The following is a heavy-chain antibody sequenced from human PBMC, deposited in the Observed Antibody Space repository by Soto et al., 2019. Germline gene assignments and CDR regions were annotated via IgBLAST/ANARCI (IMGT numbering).Heavy chain of an antibody. J-gene: IGHJ5*02. CDR3: ARHLYYYDSSGYYP. Sequence: EILSLTWTVAGGRISSSSYYWGWIRQPPGKGLEWIGSIYYSGSNYYNPSLKSRVTISVDTSKKQFSLKLSSVTAADTAVYYCARHLYYYDSSGYYPWGQGTLVTVSS. V-gene: IGHV4-39*01. CDR1: GGRISSSSYY. CDR2: IYYSGSN. D-gene: IGHD3-22*01.